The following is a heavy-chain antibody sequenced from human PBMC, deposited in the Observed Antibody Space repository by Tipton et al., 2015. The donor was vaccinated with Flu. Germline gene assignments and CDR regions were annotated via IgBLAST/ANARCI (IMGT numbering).Heavy chain of an antibody. Sequence: TLSLTCTVSSGSIRSTNYFCAWIRQPPGKRLELIGSIYPSGATYYNPSLKSRVTLSADTSKSQFSLKLRSVTAADTAVYYCARLSYYDVDLKNFYFDYWGQGALVTVSS. CDR2: IYPSGAT. J-gene: IGHJ4*02. CDR3: ARLSYYDVDLKNFYFDY. V-gene: IGHV4-39*01. D-gene: IGHD3-10*02. CDR1: SGSIRSTNYF.